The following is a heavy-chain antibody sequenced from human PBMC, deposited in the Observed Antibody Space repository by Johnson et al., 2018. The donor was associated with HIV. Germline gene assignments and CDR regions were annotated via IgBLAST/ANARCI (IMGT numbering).Heavy chain of an antibody. Sequence: EVQLVESGGGLVKPGGSLRLSCAASGFTFSDYYMSWIRQAPGKGLVWVARIYSDGSDTAYADSVKGRFTISRDNAKKTLYLQMNSLRAEDTAVYYCARKQWLEIPSDAFDVWGQGTMVTVSS. CDR1: GFTFSDYY. CDR3: ARKQWLEIPSDAFDV. CDR2: IYSDGSDT. V-gene: IGHV3-74*03. J-gene: IGHJ3*01. D-gene: IGHD6-19*01.